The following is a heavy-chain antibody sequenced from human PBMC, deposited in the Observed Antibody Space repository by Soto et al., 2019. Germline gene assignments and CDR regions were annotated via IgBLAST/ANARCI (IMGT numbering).Heavy chain of an antibody. D-gene: IGHD4-17*01. CDR1: GFTFSSYS. V-gene: IGHV3-21*01. CDR2: ISSSSSYI. J-gene: IGHJ5*02. Sequence: EVQLVESGGGLVKPGGSLRLSCAASGFTFSSYSMNWVRQAPGKGLEWVSSISSSSSYIYYADSVKGRFTISRDNAKNSLYLQMNSLRAEDRAVYYCARGGGYGDYILDWFDPWGQGTLVTVSS. CDR3: ARGGGYGDYILDWFDP.